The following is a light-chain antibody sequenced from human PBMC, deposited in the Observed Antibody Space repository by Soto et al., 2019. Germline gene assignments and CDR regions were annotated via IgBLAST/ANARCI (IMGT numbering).Light chain of an antibody. CDR3: QQRSNWPPYT. CDR1: QSVSSY. V-gene: IGKV3-11*01. CDR2: GAS. J-gene: IGKJ5*01. Sequence: EIVLTQSPATLSLSPGERATLSCRASQSVSSYLAWYQQRPGQAPRLLIYGASNRATGIPARFSGSGSGTDFTLTISILEPEDFAVYYCQQRSNWPPYTFGQGTRLEIK.